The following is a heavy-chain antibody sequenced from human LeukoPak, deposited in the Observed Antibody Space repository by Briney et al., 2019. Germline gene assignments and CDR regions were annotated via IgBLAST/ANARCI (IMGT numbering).Heavy chain of an antibody. CDR2: ISYDGSNK. CDR3: ARGWTQDAFDI. V-gene: IGHV3-30-3*01. CDR1: GFTFSDYY. D-gene: IGHD2-15*01. Sequence: GGSLRLSCAAPGFTFSDYYMSWIRQAPGKGLEWVAVISYDGSNKYYADSVKGRFTISRDNSKNTLYLQMNSLRAEDTAVYYCARGWTQDAFDIWGQGTMVTVSS. J-gene: IGHJ3*02.